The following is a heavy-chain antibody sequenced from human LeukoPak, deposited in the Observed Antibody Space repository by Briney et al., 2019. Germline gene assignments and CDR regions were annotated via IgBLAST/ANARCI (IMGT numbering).Heavy chain of an antibody. J-gene: IGHJ2*01. D-gene: IGHD2-2*01. Sequence: TSETLSLTCTVSGGSISSSSYYWGWIRLPPGKGLEWIGSIYYSGSTYYNPSLKSRVTISVDTSKNQFSLKLSSVTAADTAVYYCARAYCSSSSCSAVGYSDLWGRGTLVTVSS. CDR1: GGSISSSSYY. CDR2: IYYSGST. CDR3: ARAYCSSSSCSAVGYSDL. V-gene: IGHV4-39*07.